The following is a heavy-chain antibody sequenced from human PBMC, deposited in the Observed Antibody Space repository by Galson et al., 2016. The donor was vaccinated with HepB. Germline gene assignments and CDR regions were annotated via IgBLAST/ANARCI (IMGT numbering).Heavy chain of an antibody. V-gene: IGHV5-51*01. D-gene: IGHD2-8*02. J-gene: IGHJ4*02. CDR1: GYTFAAYW. Sequence: QSGAEVKKPGESLMISCKASGYTFAAYWIGWVRQMPGKGLEWMGIIFPADSESRYSPSFEGPATIPVDRSINTPYLQVNSLKASDSAMYYFAAEGGTGAGGFDYWGRGTLVTVSS. CDR2: IFPADSES. CDR3: AAEGGTGAGGFDY.